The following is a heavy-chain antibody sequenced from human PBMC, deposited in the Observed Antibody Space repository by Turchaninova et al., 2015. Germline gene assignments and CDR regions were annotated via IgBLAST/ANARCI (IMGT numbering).Heavy chain of an antibody. D-gene: IGHD3-22*01. CDR3: ARDPSNTSGYYAYMDV. V-gene: IGHV1-18*01. CDR2: ISCDNGDT. CDR1: GYTFTNHG. Sequence: QIQLVQSGAEVKKPAASVKVSCEASGYTFTNHGISWVRQAPGQGLEWMGWISCDNGDTHYAQGLQGRVTLTTDRSTRTAYMELRSLISDDTAVYYCARDPSNTSGYYAYMDVWGKGTTVTVSS. J-gene: IGHJ6*03.